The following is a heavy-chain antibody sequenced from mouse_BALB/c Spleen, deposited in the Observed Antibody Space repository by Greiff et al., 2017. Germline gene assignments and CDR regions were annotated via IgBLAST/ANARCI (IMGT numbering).Heavy chain of an antibody. CDR3: ARGDYFDY. CDR1: GFNIKDTY. V-gene: IGHV14-3*02. J-gene: IGHJ2*01. CDR2: IDPANGNT. Sequence: EVQLQESGAELVKPGASVKLSCTASGFNIKDTYMHWVKQRPEQGLEWIGRIDPANGNTKYDPKFQGKATITADTSSNTAYLQLSSLTSEDTAVYYCARGDYFDYWGQGTTLTVSS.